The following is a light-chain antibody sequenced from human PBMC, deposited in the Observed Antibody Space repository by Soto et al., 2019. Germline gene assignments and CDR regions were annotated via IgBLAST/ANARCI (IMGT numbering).Light chain of an antibody. V-gene: IGLV2-8*02. CDR1: SSDVGAYDY. J-gene: IGLJ1*01. CDR3: SSFAGSNNFPYV. CDR2: EIN. Sequence: QSVLTQPPSASRSPGQSVTISCTRTSSDVGAYDYVSWYQQHPGKAPKLMIYEINKRPSGVPDRFSGSKSGNTASLTVSGLQAEDEADYYCSSFAGSNNFPYVFGTGTKVTVL.